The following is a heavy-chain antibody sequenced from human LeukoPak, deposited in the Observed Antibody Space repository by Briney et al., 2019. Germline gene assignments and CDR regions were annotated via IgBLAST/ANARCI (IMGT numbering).Heavy chain of an antibody. Sequence: ASVKVSCKASGYTFTGFYMHWVRQAHGRGLEWMGWINPNSGGTNYAQKFQGWVTMTRDTSISTAYIELSRLRSDDTAVYYCAREGPQGIAVAGQEALDYWGQGTLVTVSS. CDR2: INPNSGGT. V-gene: IGHV1-2*04. CDR3: AREGPQGIAVAGQEALDY. D-gene: IGHD6-19*01. J-gene: IGHJ4*02. CDR1: GYTFTGFY.